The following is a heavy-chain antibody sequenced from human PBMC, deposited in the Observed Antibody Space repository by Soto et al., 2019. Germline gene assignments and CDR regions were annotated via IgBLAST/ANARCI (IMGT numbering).Heavy chain of an antibody. V-gene: IGHV4-31*03. D-gene: IGHD2-15*01. CDR3: AVRSGGKLDY. CDR1: GGSINSGAYY. Sequence: PSETLSLTCTVSGGSINSGAYYWSWIRQHPGEGLEWIGFIYYSGSANYNPSLKSRVTMSVDASKNEFSLRMTSVTAADTAIYYCAVRSGGKLDYWGQGTPVTVSS. CDR2: IYYSGSA. J-gene: IGHJ4*02.